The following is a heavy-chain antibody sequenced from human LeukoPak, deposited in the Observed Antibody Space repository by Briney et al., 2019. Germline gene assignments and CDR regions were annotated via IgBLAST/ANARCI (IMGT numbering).Heavy chain of an antibody. Sequence: GGSLRLSCAASGFTFSSYSMNWVRQAPGKGLEWVSYISSSSSTIYYADSVKGRFTISRDNAKNSLYLQMNSLRAEDTAVYYCARDTMYSSSWPKYNWFDPWGQGTLVTVSS. V-gene: IGHV3-48*01. CDR3: ARDTMYSSSWPKYNWFDP. CDR1: GFTFSSYS. CDR2: ISSSSSTI. J-gene: IGHJ5*02. D-gene: IGHD6-13*01.